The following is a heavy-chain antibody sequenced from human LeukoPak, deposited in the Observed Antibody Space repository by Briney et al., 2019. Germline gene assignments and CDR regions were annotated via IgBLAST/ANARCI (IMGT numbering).Heavy chain of an antibody. D-gene: IGHD1-26*01. CDR3: ARDPYSGSYGPYYYYYMDV. J-gene: IGHJ6*03. CDR1: GFTFSSYN. V-gene: IGHV3-21*06. Sequence: GGSLRLSCAASGFTFSSYNMNWVRQAPGKGPEWVSSITSSSSYIYYADSVKGRFTISRDNAKNSLYLQMDSLRVEDTAVYYCARDPYSGSYGPYYYYYMDVWGEGTTVTVSS. CDR2: ITSSSSYI.